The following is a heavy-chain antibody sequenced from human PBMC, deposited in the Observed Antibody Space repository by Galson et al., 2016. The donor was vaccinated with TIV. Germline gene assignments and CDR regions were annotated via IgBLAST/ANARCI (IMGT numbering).Heavy chain of an antibody. J-gene: IGHJ6*02. CDR1: GLSVSSNY. D-gene: IGHD2-8*01. Sequence: SLRLSCASSGLSVSSNYMTWVRQAPGKGLEWVSLISDGGKTYYSDSVKGRFTISRDNSKNTLYLKMNSLRVEDAAVYYCARDRVVDATYYYYYFGLDVWGQGTAVTVSS. V-gene: IGHV3-66*02. CDR2: ISDGGKT. CDR3: ARDRVVDATYYYYYFGLDV.